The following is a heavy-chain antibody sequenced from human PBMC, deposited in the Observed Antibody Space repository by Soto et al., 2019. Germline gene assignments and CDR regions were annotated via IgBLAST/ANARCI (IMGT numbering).Heavy chain of an antibody. Sequence: QAVGSLRLSCAASGFTFSSYAMHWVRQAPGKGLEWVAVISYDGSNKYYADSVKGRFTISRDNSKNTLYLQMNSLRAEDTAVYYCGTLRRAARGQGTLVTVSS. V-gene: IGHV3-30-3*01. J-gene: IGHJ4*02. CDR2: ISYDGSNK. CDR3: GTLRRAA. CDR1: GFTFSSYA.